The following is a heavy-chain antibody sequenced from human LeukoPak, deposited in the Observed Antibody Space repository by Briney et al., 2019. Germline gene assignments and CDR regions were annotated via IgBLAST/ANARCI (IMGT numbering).Heavy chain of an antibody. CDR2: IYYSGST. Sequence: SETLSLTCTVSGGSISSSSYYWGWIRQPPGKGLEWIGSIYYSGSTYYNPSLKSRVTISVDTSKNQFSLKLSSVTAADTAVYYCARAGYSSSWYYFNAFDIWGQGTMVTVSS. D-gene: IGHD6-13*01. V-gene: IGHV4-39*07. CDR3: ARAGYSSSWYYFNAFDI. CDR1: GGSISSSSYY. J-gene: IGHJ3*02.